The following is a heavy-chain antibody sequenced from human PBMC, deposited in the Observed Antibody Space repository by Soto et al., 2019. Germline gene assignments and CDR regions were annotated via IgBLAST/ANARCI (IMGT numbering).Heavy chain of an antibody. J-gene: IGHJ4*02. CDR2: IYHSGST. D-gene: IGHD3-3*01. CDR3: ARGPPFGR. V-gene: IGHV4-30-2*01. CDR1: GGSISSGGYS. Sequence: SETLSLSCAVSGGSISSGGYSWSWIRQPPGKGLEWIGYIYHSGSTYYNPSLKSRVTISVDRSKNQFSLKLSSVTAADTAVYYCARGPPFGRRGQGTLVTVSS.